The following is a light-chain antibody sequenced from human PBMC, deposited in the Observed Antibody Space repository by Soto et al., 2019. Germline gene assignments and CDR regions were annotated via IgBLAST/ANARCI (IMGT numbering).Light chain of an antibody. CDR2: EVS. Sequence: LTQPASVSWSPGQSITISCTGTSSDVGGYNYVSWYQQHPGKAPKLMIYEVSNRPSGVSNRFSGSKSGNTASLTISGLQAEDEADYYCSSYTSSSTGVFGTGTKVTVL. V-gene: IGLV2-14*01. CDR3: SSYTSSSTGV. CDR1: SSDVGGYNY. J-gene: IGLJ1*01.